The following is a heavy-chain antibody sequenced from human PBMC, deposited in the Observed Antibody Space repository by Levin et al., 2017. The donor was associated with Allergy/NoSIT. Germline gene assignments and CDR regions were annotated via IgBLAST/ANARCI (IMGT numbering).Heavy chain of an antibody. V-gene: IGHV3-53*01. CDR3: ARDRGYGWGLDY. CDR2: IYSGGST. J-gene: IGHJ4*02. CDR1: GFTVSSNY. D-gene: IGHD5-18*01. Sequence: GESLKISCAASGFTVSSNYMSWVRQAPGKGLEWVSVIYSGGSTYYADSVKGRFTISRDNSKNTLYLQMNSLRAEDTAVYYCARDRGYGWGLDYWGQGTLVTVSS.